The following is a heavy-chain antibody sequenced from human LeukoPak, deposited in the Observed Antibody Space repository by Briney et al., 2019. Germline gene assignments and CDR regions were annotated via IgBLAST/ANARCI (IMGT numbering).Heavy chain of an antibody. CDR3: ARTRDGYNFGAFVM. J-gene: IGHJ3*02. V-gene: IGHV4-59*08. CDR1: GGSISSHY. D-gene: IGHD5-24*01. Sequence: PSETLSLTCTVSGGSISSHYWSWIRQPPGKGLEWIGNIYYSGSTNYNPSLKSRVTISVDTSKNQFSLKLSSVTAADTAVYYCARTRDGYNFGAFVMWGQGTLVTVSS. CDR2: IYYSGST.